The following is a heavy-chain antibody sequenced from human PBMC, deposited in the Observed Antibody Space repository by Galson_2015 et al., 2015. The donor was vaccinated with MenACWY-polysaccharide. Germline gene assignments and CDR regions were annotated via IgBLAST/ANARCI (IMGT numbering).Heavy chain of an antibody. D-gene: IGHD6-13*01. Sequence: WVSYISSSGSTIYYADSVKGRFTISRDNAKNSLYLQMNSLRAEDTAVYYCARDGDSSSWYSGLVYYFDYWGQGTLVTVSS. V-gene: IGHV3-11*01. CDR3: ARDGDSSSWYSGLVYYFDY. CDR2: ISSSGSTI. J-gene: IGHJ4*02.